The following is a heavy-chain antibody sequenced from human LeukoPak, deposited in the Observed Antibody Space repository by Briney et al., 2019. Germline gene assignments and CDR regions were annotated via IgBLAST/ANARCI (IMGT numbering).Heavy chain of an antibody. CDR3: TRDRGAYNLYDY. D-gene: IGHD1-1*01. CDR1: GFTFSNAW. CDR2: IRSKAYGETA. V-gene: IGHV3-49*03. J-gene: IGHJ4*02. Sequence: GGSLRLSCAASGFTFSNAWMSWIRQAPGKGLEWVGFIRSKAYGETADYAASVKGRFTISRDDSKAIAYLQMNSLKTEDTAVYHCTRDRGAYNLYDYWGQGTLVTVSS.